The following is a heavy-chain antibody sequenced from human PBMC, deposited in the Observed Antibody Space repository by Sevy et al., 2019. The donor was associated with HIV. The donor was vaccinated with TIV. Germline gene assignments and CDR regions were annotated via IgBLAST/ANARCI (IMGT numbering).Heavy chain of an antibody. Sequence: GGSLRLSCSASGFTFSNFGMHWVRQVPGKGLEWVTFIRYDGSDKYYAASVKGRLTISRDDSKNTLYLQIDSLRAEDTAIYYCAKDLAGPGRRYFDYWGQGTQVTVS. V-gene: IGHV3-30*02. CDR2: IRYDGSDK. CDR3: AKDLAGPGRRYFDY. CDR1: GFTFSNFG. D-gene: IGHD6-13*01. J-gene: IGHJ4*02.